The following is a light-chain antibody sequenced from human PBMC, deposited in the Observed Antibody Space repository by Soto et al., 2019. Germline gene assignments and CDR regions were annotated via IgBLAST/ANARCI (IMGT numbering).Light chain of an antibody. CDR2: GTS. CDR1: QSVRSN. V-gene: IGKV3-15*01. J-gene: IGKJ1*01. CDR3: QQYNNWPPT. Sequence: EIVMTQSPATLSVSPGERATLSFRASQSVRSNLAWYQQKPGQAPRRLIYGTSTRATGIPARFSGSASGTEFTLTISSLQSEDFAVYYCQQYNNWPPTFGQGTKVEIK.